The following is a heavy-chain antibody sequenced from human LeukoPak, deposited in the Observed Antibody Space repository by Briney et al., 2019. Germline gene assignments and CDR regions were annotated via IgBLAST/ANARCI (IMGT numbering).Heavy chain of an antibody. CDR2: ISSSGGTT. CDR3: ARDGYSSIPFDY. J-gene: IGHJ4*02. V-gene: IGHV3-48*03. CDR1: EFTVNNYE. Sequence: GGSLRLSCAASEFTVNNYEMIWVRQAPGKGLEWDSYISSSGGTTHYADSVKGRFTTSRDNAKNSLYLQMSSLRVEDTAVYYCARDGYSSIPFDYWGQGALVTVSS. D-gene: IGHD6-13*01.